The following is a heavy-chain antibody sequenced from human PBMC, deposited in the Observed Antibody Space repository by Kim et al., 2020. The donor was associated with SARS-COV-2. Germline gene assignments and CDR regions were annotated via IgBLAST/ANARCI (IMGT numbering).Heavy chain of an antibody. V-gene: IGHV3-30*18. Sequence: GGSLRLSCAASGFTFSSYGMHWVRQAPGKGLEWVAVISYDGSNKYYADSVKGRFTISRDNSKNTLYLQMNSLRAEDTAVYYCAKDYSAVRGVILGRYFDYWGQGTLVTVSS. CDR1: GFTFSSYG. CDR2: ISYDGSNK. D-gene: IGHD3-10*01. CDR3: AKDYSAVRGVILGRYFDY. J-gene: IGHJ4*02.